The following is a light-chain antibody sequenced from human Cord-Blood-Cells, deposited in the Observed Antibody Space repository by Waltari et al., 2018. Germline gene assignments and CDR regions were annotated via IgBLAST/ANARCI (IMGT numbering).Light chain of an antibody. CDR3: QSYDSSLSGYVV. Sequence: QSVLTQPPSVSGAPGQRVTISCTRSSSNIGAGYDVHWYQQLPGTAPKLLSYGNSNRPSGVPHRFSGSKSGTSASLAITGLQAEDEADYYCQSYDSSLSGYVVFGGGTKLTVL. CDR1: SSNIGAGYD. CDR2: GNS. V-gene: IGLV1-40*01. J-gene: IGLJ2*01.